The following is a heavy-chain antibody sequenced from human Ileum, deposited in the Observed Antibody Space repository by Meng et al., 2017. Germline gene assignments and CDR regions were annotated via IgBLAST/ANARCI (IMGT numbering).Heavy chain of an antibody. D-gene: IGHD3-22*01. J-gene: IGHJ4*02. CDR1: GGSFSGYY. V-gene: IGHV4-34*01. Sequence: QVTLQQWGAGLLKPSETLSLPCAVYGGSFSGYYWSWIRQPPGKGLEWIGEINHSGSTNYNPSLKSRVTISVDTSKNQFSLKLSSVTAADTAVYYCSRTSYYDNSGYYPGWGQGTLVTVSS. CDR2: INHSGST. CDR3: SRTSYYDNSGYYPG.